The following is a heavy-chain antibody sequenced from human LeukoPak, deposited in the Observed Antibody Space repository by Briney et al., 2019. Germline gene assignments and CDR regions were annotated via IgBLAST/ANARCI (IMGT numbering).Heavy chain of an antibody. CDR3: ARGEGIGDLDY. CDR2: ISGSGGST. Sequence: GSLRLSCAASGFTFSSYAMSWVRQAPGKGLEWVSAISGSGGSTYYADSVKGRFTISRDNSKNTLYLQVNSLRAEDTAVYYCARGEGIGDLDYWGQGTLVIVSS. V-gene: IGHV3-23*01. CDR1: GFTFSSYA. J-gene: IGHJ4*02. D-gene: IGHD3-10*01.